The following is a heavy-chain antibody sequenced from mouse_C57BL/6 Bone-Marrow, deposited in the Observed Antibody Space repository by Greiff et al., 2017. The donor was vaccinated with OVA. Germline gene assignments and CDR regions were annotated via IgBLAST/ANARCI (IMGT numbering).Heavy chain of an antibody. Sequence: EVQVVESGGGLVKPGGSLKLSCAASGFTFSSYAMSWVRQTPEKRLEWVATISDGGSYTYYPDNVKGRFTISRDNAKNNLNLQMSHLKSEDTAMYYCARDPYGSPFFDYWGQGTTLTVSS. CDR1: GFTFSSYA. CDR2: ISDGGSYT. CDR3: ARDPYGSPFFDY. V-gene: IGHV5-4*01. J-gene: IGHJ2*01. D-gene: IGHD1-1*01.